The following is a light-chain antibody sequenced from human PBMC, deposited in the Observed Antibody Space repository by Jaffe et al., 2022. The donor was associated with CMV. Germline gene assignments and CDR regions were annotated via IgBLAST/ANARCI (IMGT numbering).Light chain of an antibody. CDR3: TSYTTTTTLVL. V-gene: IGLV2-14*03. Sequence: QSALTQPASVSGSPGQSITISCTGTSSDVDIYNYVSWYQQHPGKAPKLMIYNVSNRPSGVSNRFSGSKSGDTASLTISGLRTEDEADYYCTSYTTTTTLVLFGGGTKLTVL. CDR2: NVS. CDR1: SSDVDIYNY. J-gene: IGLJ2*01.